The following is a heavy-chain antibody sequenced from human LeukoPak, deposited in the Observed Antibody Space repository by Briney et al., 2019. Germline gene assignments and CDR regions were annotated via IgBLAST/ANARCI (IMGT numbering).Heavy chain of an antibody. CDR3: GGGGLYSSSWHFDY. D-gene: IGHD6-13*01. V-gene: IGHV1-69*13. Sequence: ASVKVSCKASGGTFSSYAISWVRQAPGQGLEWMGGIIPIFGTANYAQKFQGRVTSTADESTSTAYMELSSLRCEDRAVYYCGGGGLYSSSWHFDYWGQGTLVTVSS. J-gene: IGHJ4*02. CDR1: GGTFSSYA. CDR2: IIPIFGTA.